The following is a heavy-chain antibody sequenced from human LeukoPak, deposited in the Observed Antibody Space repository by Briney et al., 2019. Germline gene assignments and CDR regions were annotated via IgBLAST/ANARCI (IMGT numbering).Heavy chain of an antibody. Sequence: GKSLRLSCAASGFTSSSYDMHWVRQAPGKGLEWVAVIYHDGTNKDYTDSVKGRFTISRDNSKNTLYLQMNSLRAGDTAVYYCARYSVALDYWGQGTLVTVSS. CDR1: GFTSSSYD. J-gene: IGHJ4*02. D-gene: IGHD6-19*01. CDR3: ARYSVALDY. CDR2: IYHDGTNK. V-gene: IGHV3-33*01.